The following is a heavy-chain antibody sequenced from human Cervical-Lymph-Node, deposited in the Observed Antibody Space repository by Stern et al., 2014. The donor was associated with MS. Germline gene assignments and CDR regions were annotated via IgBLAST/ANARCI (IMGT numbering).Heavy chain of an antibody. D-gene: IGHD3-16*01. V-gene: IGHV3-30*03. CDR3: ARADVRGSYALFDY. CDR2: ISYDGSNK. CDR1: GFPFNHYA. Sequence: VPLVESGGGVVQPGRSLGLSCVVSGFPFNHYAMHWVRQAPGKGLEWVAVISYDGSNKPDGDAVMGRFTISRDNSKNTLSLQMNSLRAEDTAVYYCARADVRGSYALFDYWGQGTLVTVSS. J-gene: IGHJ4*02.